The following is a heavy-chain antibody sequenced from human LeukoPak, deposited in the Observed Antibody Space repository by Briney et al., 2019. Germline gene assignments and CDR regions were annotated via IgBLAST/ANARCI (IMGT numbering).Heavy chain of an antibody. CDR3: AIDAWDLPLDAFDI. V-gene: IGHV3-48*02. Sequence: PGGSLRLSCAASGFTFSTYNMNWVRQAPGKGLEWLTYISTDNDSIYYADSVKGRFTISRDNAKNTLYLQMNSLRDEDTAVYYCAIDAWDLPLDAFDIWGQGTMVTVSS. CDR2: ISTDNDSI. D-gene: IGHD1-26*01. CDR1: GFTFSTYN. J-gene: IGHJ3*02.